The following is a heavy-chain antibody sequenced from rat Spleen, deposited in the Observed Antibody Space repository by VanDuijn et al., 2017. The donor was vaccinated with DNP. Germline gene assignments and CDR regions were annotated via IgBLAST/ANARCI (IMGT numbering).Heavy chain of an antibody. CDR2: ISTSGEYS. J-gene: IGHJ2*01. D-gene: IGHD1-11*01. Sequence: EVQLVESGGGLVQPGRSLKLSCAVSGFTFSDYNMAWVRQAPTKGLEWVASISTSGEYSHYRDSVKGRFTISRDNAKSTLYLQMNSLRSEDTATYYCARHYGGYLYYFDYWGHGVMVTVSS. CDR1: GFTFSDYN. CDR3: ARHYGGYLYYFDY. V-gene: IGHV5-25*01.